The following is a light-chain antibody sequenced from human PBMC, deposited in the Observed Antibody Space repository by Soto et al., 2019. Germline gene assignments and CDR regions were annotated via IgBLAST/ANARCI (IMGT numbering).Light chain of an antibody. V-gene: IGKV3-15*01. CDR1: QSISGT. CDR3: QQYADWPTT. CDR2: GAS. Sequence: PGERATLSCRPSQSISGTYIAWYQQKPGQAPRLLISGASTRATGVPARVSASGSGTAFTLTITSLQSDDFGVYYCQQYADWPTTFGQGTKVDIK. J-gene: IGKJ1*01.